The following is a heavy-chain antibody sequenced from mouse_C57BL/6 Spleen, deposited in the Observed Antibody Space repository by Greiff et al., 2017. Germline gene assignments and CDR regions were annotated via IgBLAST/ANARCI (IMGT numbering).Heavy chain of an antibody. D-gene: IGHD1-1*01. CDR2: ISDGGSYT. J-gene: IGHJ2*01. CDR1: GFTFSSYA. V-gene: IGHV5-4*01. Sequence: EVKLVESGGGLVKPGGSLKLSCAASGFTFSSYAMSWVRQTPEKRLEWVATISDGGSYTYYPDNVKGRFTISRDNAKNNLYLQMSHLKSEDTAMYYCARDLYYYGSSLYYFDDWGQGTTLTVSS. CDR3: ARDLYYYGSSLYYFDD.